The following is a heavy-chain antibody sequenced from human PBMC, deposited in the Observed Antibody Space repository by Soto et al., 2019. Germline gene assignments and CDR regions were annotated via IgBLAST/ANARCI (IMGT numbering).Heavy chain of an antibody. J-gene: IGHJ4*02. V-gene: IGHV4-39*01. CDR3: ARHRGPTGPNY. Sequence: SETLSLTCTFSGDSISSSNYHWGWIRQPPGKGLEWIGSVYYSGSTYYNPSLKSRVTISIDASKNQFSLNLNSVTATDTAVYYCARHRGPTGPNYWGQGTLVTVSS. CDR2: VYYSGST. D-gene: IGHD3-10*01. CDR1: GDSISSSNYH.